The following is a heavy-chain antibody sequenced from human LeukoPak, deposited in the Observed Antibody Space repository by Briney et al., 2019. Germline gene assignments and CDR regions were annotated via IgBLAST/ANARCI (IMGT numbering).Heavy chain of an antibody. J-gene: IGHJ4*02. CDR3: AREHGGLRYVTWGFDY. CDR2: ISSSGSTI. D-gene: IGHD5-12*01. Sequence: GGSLRLSCAASGFTFSSYEMNWVRQAPGKGLEWVSYISSSGSTIYYADSVKGRFTICRDNAKNSLYLQMNSLGAEDTAVYYCAREHGGLRYVTWGFDYWGQGTLVTVSS. V-gene: IGHV3-48*03. CDR1: GFTFSSYE.